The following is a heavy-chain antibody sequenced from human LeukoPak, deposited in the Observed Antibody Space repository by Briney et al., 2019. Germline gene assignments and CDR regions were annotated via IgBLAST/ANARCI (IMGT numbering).Heavy chain of an antibody. D-gene: IGHD4-17*01. V-gene: IGHV4-4*07. CDR3: TRDTGTTGEVKFDP. CDR1: GGSISYFY. CDR2: IYTSGST. Sequence: PSETLSLTCTVSGGSISYFYWSWIRQPAGKGLEWIGRIYTSGSTTYNPSLKSRVTMSVDTSKSQFSLNLMSVTAADTAVYYCTRDTGTTGEVKFDPWGQGTLVTVSS. J-gene: IGHJ5*02.